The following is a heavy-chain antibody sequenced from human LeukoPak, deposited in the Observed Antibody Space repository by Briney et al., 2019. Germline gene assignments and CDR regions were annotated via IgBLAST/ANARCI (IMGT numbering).Heavy chain of an antibody. D-gene: IGHD5-18*01. Sequence: SVKVSCKASGGTFSSYAISWVRQAPGQGLEWMGGIIPIFGTANYAQKFQGRVTIPADKSTSTAYMELSSLRSEDTAVYYCARDGYSYGRDAFDIWGQGTMVTVSS. CDR1: GGTFSSYA. CDR2: IIPIFGTA. J-gene: IGHJ3*02. V-gene: IGHV1-69*06. CDR3: ARDGYSYGRDAFDI.